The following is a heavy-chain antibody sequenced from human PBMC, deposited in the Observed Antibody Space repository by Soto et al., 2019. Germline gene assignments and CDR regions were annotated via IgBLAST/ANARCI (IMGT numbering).Heavy chain of an antibody. CDR3: ARDIPVITMIVVVTPYYYYYGMDV. CDR1: GYTFTSYY. CDR2: INPSGGST. V-gene: IGHV1-46*01. Sequence: ASVKVSCKASGYTFTSYYMHWVRQAPGQGLEWMGIINPSGGSTSYAQKFQGRVTMTRDTSTSTVYMELSSLRSEDTAVYYCARDIPVITMIVVVTPYYYYYGMDVWGQGTTVTVSS. J-gene: IGHJ6*02. D-gene: IGHD3-22*01.